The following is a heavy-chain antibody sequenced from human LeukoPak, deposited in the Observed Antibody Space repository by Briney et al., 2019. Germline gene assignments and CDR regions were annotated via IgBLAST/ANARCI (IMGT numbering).Heavy chain of an antibody. D-gene: IGHD3-16*01. CDR2: TYYRSKWYN. CDR3: ARDPAGKGGYVFYYDY. CDR1: GASVSSSSAG. J-gene: IGHJ4*02. V-gene: IGHV6-1*01. Sequence: SQTLSLTCAISGASVSSSSAGWNWISQSPSRGLEWLGRTYYRSKWYNDYAVSVKSRITINPDTSKNQFSLQLNSVAPEDTAVYYCARDPAGKGGYVFYYDYWGQGTLVTVSS.